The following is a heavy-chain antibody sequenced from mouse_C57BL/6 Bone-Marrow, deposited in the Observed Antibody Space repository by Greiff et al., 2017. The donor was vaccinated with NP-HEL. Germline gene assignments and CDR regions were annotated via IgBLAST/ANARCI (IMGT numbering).Heavy chain of an antibody. CDR3: ARHLPYCYGSSYFDV. Sequence: EVKVVESGGGLVQPGGSLKLSCAASGFTFSDYYMYWVRQTPEKRLEWVAYISNGGGSTYYPDTVKGRFTIPRDNAKNTLYLQMSRLKSEDTAMYYCARHLPYCYGSSYFDVWGTGTTVTVSS. J-gene: IGHJ1*03. D-gene: IGHD1-1*01. CDR1: GFTFSDYY. CDR2: ISNGGGST. V-gene: IGHV5-12*01.